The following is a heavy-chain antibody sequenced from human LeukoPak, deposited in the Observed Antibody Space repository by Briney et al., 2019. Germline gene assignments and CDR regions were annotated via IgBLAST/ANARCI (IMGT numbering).Heavy chain of an antibody. CDR3: ARDRPQGGTSHTDAFDI. D-gene: IGHD4-23*01. J-gene: IGHJ3*02. V-gene: IGHV4-31*03. CDR2: IYYSGST. CDR1: GGSIGSGGYY. Sequence: SETLFLTCTVSGGSIGSGGYYWSWIRQHPGKGLEWIGYIYYSGSTYYNPSLKSRVTISVDTSKNQFSLKLSSVTAADTAVYYCARDRPQGGTSHTDAFDIWGQGTMVTVSS.